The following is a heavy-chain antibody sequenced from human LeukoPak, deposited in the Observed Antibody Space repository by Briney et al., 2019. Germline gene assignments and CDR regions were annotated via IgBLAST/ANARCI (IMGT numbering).Heavy chain of an antibody. CDR3: ARKPDYYGADY. CDR2: IKGDGGSP. J-gene: IGHJ4*02. CDR1: GFTFSTYW. D-gene: IGHD3-10*01. V-gene: IGHV3-74*01. Sequence: SGGSLRLSCAASGFTFSTYWMHWVRHAPGKGLVWGSRIKGDGGSPTYADSVKGRFTISRDNAKHTLYLQMNSLRAEDTAVYYCARKPDYYGADYWGQGTLVTVSS.